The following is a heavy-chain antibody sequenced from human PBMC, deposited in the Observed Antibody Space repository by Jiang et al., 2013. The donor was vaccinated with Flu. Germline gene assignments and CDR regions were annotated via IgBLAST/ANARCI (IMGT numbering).Heavy chain of an antibody. J-gene: IGHJ4*02. D-gene: IGHD3-22*01. Sequence: SQTLSLTCAISGDSVSSNSAAWNWIRQSPSRGLEWLGRTYYRSKWYNDYAVSVKSRITINPDTSKNQFSLQLNSVTPEDTAVYYCARAPLADYDSSGYPDYWGQGTLVTVSS. CDR2: TYYRSKWYN. CDR3: ARAPLADYDSSGYPDY. CDR1: GDSVSSNSAA. V-gene: IGHV6-1*01.